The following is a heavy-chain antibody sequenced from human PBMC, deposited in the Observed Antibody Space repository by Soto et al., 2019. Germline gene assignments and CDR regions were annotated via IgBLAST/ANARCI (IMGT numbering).Heavy chain of an antibody. CDR2: INHSGST. CDR1: GGSFSGYY. CDR3: ARAYYDTKGYSLDP. V-gene: IGHV4-34*01. Sequence: SETLSLTCADYGGSFSGYYWSWIRQPPGKGLEWIGEINHSGSTNYNPSLKSRVTISVDTSKNQFSLKLSSVTAADTAVYYYARAYYDTKGYSLDPWGLGTLVT. J-gene: IGHJ5*02. D-gene: IGHD3-16*01.